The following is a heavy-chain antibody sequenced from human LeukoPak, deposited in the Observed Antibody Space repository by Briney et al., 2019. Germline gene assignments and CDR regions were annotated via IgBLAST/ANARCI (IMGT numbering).Heavy chain of an antibody. J-gene: IGHJ3*01. CDR1: GYTFTSYD. D-gene: IGHD3-10*01. V-gene: IGHV1-8*02. CDR2: MNPNSGNT. CDR3: AREDGDYGSGSYYSHGWGAFDL. Sequence: GASVKVSCKASGYTFTSYDINWVRQATGQGLEWMGWMNPNSGNTGYAQKLQGRVTMTTDTSTSTAYMELRSLRSDDTAVYYCAREDGDYGSGSYYSHGWGAFDLWGQGTMVTVSS.